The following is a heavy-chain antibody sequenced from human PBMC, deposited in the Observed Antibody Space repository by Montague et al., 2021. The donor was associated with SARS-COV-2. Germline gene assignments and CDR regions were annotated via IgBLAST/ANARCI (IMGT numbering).Heavy chain of an antibody. V-gene: IGHV3-33*01. CDR2: IWYDGSNK. J-gene: IGHJ2*01. CDR1: GFTFSSYG. CDR3: ARDKPLWYFDL. Sequence: SLRLSCAASGFTFSSYGMHWVRQAPGKGLEWVALIWYDGSNKYYADSVKGRFTISRDNSKNTLYLRMNSLRAEDTAVYYCARDKPLWYFDLWGRGTLVTVSS.